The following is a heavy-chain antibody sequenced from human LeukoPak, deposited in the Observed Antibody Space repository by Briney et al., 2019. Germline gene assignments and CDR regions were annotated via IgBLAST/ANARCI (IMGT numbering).Heavy chain of an antibody. CDR3: ARVGIAAAGTRGDFDY. V-gene: IGHV4-34*01. D-gene: IGHD6-13*01. J-gene: IGHJ4*02. CDR1: GGSFSGYY. CDR2: INHSGST. Sequence: SETLSLTCAVYGGSFSGYYWSWIRQPPGKGLEWIGEINHSGSTNYDPSLKSRVTISVDTSKNQFSLKLSSVTAADTAVYYCARVGIAAAGTRGDFDYWGQGTLVTVSS.